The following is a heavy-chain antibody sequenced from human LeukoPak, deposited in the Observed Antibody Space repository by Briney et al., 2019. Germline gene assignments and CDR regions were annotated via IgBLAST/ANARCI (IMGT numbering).Heavy chain of an antibody. CDR1: GFTFSSYA. CDR3: AKDQGYSGYDPLDY. V-gene: IGHV3-23*01. D-gene: IGHD5-12*01. Sequence: GGSLRLSCAASGFTFSSYAMTWVRQAPGKGLEWVSGISGGGDSTYYADSVKGRCTISRDNSKNTLYLQMNSLRAEDTAVYYCAKDQGYSGYDPLDYWGQGTLVTVSS. J-gene: IGHJ4*02. CDR2: ISGGGDST.